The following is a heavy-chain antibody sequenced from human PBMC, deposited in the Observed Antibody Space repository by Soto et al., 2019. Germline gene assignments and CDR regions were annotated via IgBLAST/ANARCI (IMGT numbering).Heavy chain of an antibody. J-gene: IGHJ6*03. CDR3: ARSPGDHYYYCYMDV. D-gene: IGHD7-27*01. V-gene: IGHV6-1*01. Sequence: QSQTLSLTCAISGDSVSSNSAAWNWIRQSPSRGLEWLGRTYYRSKWYNDYAVSVKSRITINPVTSKNQCPLQLNSVTPEDTAVYSCARSPGDHYYYCYMDVWGKGTTVTVSS. CDR1: GDSVSSNSAA. CDR2: TYYRSKWYN.